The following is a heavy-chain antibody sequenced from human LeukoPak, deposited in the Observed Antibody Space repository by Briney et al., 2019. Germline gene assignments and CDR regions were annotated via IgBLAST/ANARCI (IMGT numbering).Heavy chain of an antibody. CDR1: GYTFTSYG. D-gene: IGHD3-10*01. Sequence: ASVKVSCKASGYTFTSYGISWVRQAPGQGLEWMGWISAYNGNTNYAQKLQGRVTMTTDASTSTAYMELRSPRSDDTAVYYCARDVGTYYYGSGSSSSWFDPWGQGTLVTVSP. CDR2: ISAYNGNT. J-gene: IGHJ5*02. V-gene: IGHV1-18*01. CDR3: ARDVGTYYYGSGSSSSWFDP.